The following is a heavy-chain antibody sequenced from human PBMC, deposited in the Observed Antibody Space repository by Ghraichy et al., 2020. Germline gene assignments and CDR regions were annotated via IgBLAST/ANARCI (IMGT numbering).Heavy chain of an antibody. CDR2: IYHSGST. J-gene: IGHJ6*03. CDR3: ARHFSGGSYYDYYYYMDV. D-gene: IGHD1-26*01. V-gene: IGHV4-38-2*01. Sequence: ESLNISCAVSGYSISSGYYWGWIRQPPGKGLEWIGSIYHSGSTYYNPSLKSRVTISVDTSKNQFSLKLSSVTAADTAVYYCARHFSGGSYYDYYYYMDVWGKGTTVTVSS. CDR1: GYSISSGYY.